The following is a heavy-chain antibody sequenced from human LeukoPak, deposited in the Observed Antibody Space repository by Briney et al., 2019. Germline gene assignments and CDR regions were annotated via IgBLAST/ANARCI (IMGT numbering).Heavy chain of an antibody. D-gene: IGHD2-2*01. J-gene: IGHJ4*02. Sequence: GGSLRLSCAASGFTFSSYAMHWVRQAPGKGLEWVAVISYDGSNKYYADSVKGRFTISRDNSKNTLYLQMNSLRAEDTAVYYCARDEGIVVVPAATYTPRDYWGQGTLVTVSS. CDR3: ARDEGIVVVPAATYTPRDY. CDR1: GFTFSSYA. V-gene: IGHV3-30-3*01. CDR2: ISYDGSNK.